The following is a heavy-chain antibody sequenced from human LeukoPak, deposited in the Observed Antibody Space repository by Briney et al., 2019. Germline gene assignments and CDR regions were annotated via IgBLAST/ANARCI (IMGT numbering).Heavy chain of an antibody. CDR3: ARAFPFDDYGDPDAFDI. CDR1: GGSISSGGYY. D-gene: IGHD4-17*01. CDR2: IYQSGST. Sequence: PSQTLSLTCAVSGGSISSGGYYWSWIQQPPGKALEWIGNIYQSGSTYYNPSLKSRVTISVDRSKNQFSLKLSSVTAADTTVYYCARAFPFDDYGDPDAFDIWGQGTMVIVSS. V-gene: IGHV4-30-2*01. J-gene: IGHJ3*02.